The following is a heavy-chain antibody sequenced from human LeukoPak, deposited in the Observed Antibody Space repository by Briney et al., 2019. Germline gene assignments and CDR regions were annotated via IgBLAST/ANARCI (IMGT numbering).Heavy chain of an antibody. J-gene: IGHJ3*02. CDR1: GFTFSKYW. CDR3: SRDANYYDSSRHYFDAFDI. V-gene: IGHV3-7*01. Sequence: GGSLRLSCAASGFTFSKYWMTWVRQAPGKGLEWVANIRGDGGVKYLLDSVKGRFTISRDNVKNSLSLEMNNLRAEDTAVYYCSRDANYYDSSRHYFDAFDIWGQGTMVTVSS. CDR2: IRGDGGVK. D-gene: IGHD3-22*01.